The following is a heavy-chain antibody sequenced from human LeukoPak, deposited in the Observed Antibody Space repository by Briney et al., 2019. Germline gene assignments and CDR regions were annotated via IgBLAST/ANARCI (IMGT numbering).Heavy chain of an antibody. CDR3: ARPLRYCSSTSCYYFDY. V-gene: IGHV3-30*04. Sequence: GRSLRLSCAASGFTFSSYAMHWVRQAPGKGLEWVAVISYDGSNKYYADSVKGRFTISSDNSKNTLYLQMNSLRAEDTAVYYCARPLRYCSSTSCYYFDYWGQGTLVTVSS. CDR1: GFTFSSYA. J-gene: IGHJ4*02. CDR2: ISYDGSNK. D-gene: IGHD2-2*01.